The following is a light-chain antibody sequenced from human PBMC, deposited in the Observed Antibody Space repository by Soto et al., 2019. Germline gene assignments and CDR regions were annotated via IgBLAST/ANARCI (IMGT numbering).Light chain of an antibody. V-gene: IGLV2-14*01. CDR2: DVS. CDR1: SSDVGAYDH. CDR3: SSYTNSNTRL. Sequence: QSVLTQPVSASGSPGQSITISCTGSSSDVGAYDHVSWHQQPPGKAPKPLIYDVSKRPSGVSYRFSGSKSGNTASLTISGLQADDEADYYCSSYTNSNTRLFGGGTKVTVL. J-gene: IGLJ3*02.